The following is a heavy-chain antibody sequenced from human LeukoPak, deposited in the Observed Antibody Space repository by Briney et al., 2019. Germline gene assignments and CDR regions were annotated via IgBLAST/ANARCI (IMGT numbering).Heavy chain of an antibody. Sequence: PGGSLRLSCAASGFTFSSYAMSWVRQAPGKGLEWVSAISGSGGSTYYADSVKGRFTISRDNSKNTLYLQMNSLRAEDTAVYYCANPAGLYGSGSYRAYYMDVWGKGTTVTVSS. CDR3: ANPAGLYGSGSYRAYYMDV. CDR1: GFTFSSYA. CDR2: ISGSGGST. D-gene: IGHD3-10*01. J-gene: IGHJ6*03. V-gene: IGHV3-23*01.